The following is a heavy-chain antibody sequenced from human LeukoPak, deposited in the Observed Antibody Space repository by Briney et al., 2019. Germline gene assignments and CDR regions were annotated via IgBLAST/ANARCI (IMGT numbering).Heavy chain of an antibody. V-gene: IGHV3-21*01. CDR3: ARGYYEILTGFGY. Sequence: AGSLRLSCAASGFTFSSYSMNWVRQAPGQGLELVSSISSSSSYRYYADSFKGRFTISRVNANNSLYLQMNSLRAEDTAVYYCARGYYEILTGFGYWGQGNLVTVSS. CDR2: ISSSSSYR. J-gene: IGHJ4*02. CDR1: GFTFSSYS. D-gene: IGHD3-9*01.